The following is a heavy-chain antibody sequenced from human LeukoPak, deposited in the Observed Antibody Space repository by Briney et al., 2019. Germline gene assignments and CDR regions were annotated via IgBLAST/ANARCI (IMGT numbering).Heavy chain of an antibody. CDR3: AALIIGRPFDY. Sequence: PSETLSLTCTVSGGSISSGTYYWSWIRQPAGKGLEWIGRIYTSGSTNYNPSLKSRVSISVDTSKNQFSLKLSSVTAADTAVYYCAALIIGRPFDYWGQGTLVIVSS. CDR2: IYTSGST. CDR1: GGSISSGTYY. J-gene: IGHJ4*02. D-gene: IGHD1-26*01. V-gene: IGHV4-61*02.